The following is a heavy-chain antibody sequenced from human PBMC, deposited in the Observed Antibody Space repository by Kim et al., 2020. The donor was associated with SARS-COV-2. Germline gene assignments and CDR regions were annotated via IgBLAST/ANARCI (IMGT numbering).Heavy chain of an antibody. CDR2: VYPADSDT. Sequence: GESLKISCKASGYTFTGYWVGWVRQMPGKGLEWMGIVYPADSDTRYGPSFQGQVTISADTSIDTAYLQWNSLRASDTAIYYCARRPVAGVAVDSFDIWGQGTVVTVSS. CDR3: ARRPVAGVAVDSFDI. V-gene: IGHV5-51*01. J-gene: IGHJ3*02. CDR1: GYTFTGYW. D-gene: IGHD6-19*01.